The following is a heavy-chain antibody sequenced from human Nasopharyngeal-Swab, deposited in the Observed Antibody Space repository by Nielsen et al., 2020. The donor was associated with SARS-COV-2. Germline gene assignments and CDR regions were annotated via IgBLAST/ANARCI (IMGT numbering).Heavy chain of an antibody. J-gene: IGHJ5*02. CDR2: INPSGGST. CDR3: ARDRITMVRGVISLTNWFDP. D-gene: IGHD3-10*01. Sequence: ASVKVSCKAYGYTFTSYYMHWVRQAPGQGLEWMGIINPSGGSTSYAQKFQGRVTMTRDTSTSTVYMELSSLRSEDTAVYYCARDRITMVRGVISLTNWFDPWGQGTLVTVSS. V-gene: IGHV1-46*01. CDR1: GYTFTSYY.